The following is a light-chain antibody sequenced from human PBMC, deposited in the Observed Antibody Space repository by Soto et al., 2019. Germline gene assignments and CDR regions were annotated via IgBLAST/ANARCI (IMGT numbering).Light chain of an antibody. CDR1: QSISSY. CDR2: AAS. CDR3: QQTYSTPWT. J-gene: IGKJ1*01. V-gene: IGKV1-39*01. Sequence: DIQMTQSPSSRSASVGDRVTITCRASQSISSYLNLYQQKPGKAPKLLIFAASNLQSGVPSRFSGNGSGTDFTRTISSLQPEDFTTYNCQQTYSTPWTFGQGTKVDIK.